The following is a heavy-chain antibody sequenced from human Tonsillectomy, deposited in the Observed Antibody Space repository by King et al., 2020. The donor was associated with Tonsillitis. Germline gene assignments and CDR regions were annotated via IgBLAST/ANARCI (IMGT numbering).Heavy chain of an antibody. CDR3: ANVRVVREPNSVDY. D-gene: IGHD3-10*01. V-gene: IGHV3-23*04. J-gene: IGHJ4*02. CDR1: GFTFSSYA. CDR2: ISGSGGST. Sequence: VQLVESGGGLVEPGGSLRLSCAASGFTFSSYAMSWVRQAPGKGLEWVSAISGSGGSTYYADSVKGRFTISRDNSKNTLYLQMNSLRAEDTVVYYCANVRVVREPNSVDYWGQGTLVTVSS.